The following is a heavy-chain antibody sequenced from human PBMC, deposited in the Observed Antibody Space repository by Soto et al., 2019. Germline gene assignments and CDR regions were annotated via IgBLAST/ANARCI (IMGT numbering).Heavy chain of an antibody. J-gene: IGHJ4*02. CDR2: IYYSGST. Sequence: SETLSLTCTVSGGSISSYYWSWIRQPPGKGLEWIGYIYYSGSTNYNPSLKSRVTISVDTSKNQFSLKLSSVTAADTAVYYCARSLKYDFWSGYSIWGQGTLVTVSS. CDR3: ARSLKYDFWSGYSI. CDR1: GGSISSYY. D-gene: IGHD3-3*01. V-gene: IGHV4-59*01.